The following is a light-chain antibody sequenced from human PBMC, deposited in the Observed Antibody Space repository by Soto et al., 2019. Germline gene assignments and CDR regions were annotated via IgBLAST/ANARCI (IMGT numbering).Light chain of an antibody. CDR3: SSFSTTTTLV. CDR1: SNDIGSYNY. CDR2: DVS. J-gene: IGLJ1*01. Sequence: QSALTQPASVSGSPGQSIIISCTGTSNDIGSYNYVSWYQQHPGKAPKLMTYDVSARPSGVSNRFSGSKSGNTASLTISGLQAEDEDYYYCSSFSTTTTLVFGTGTKLTVL. V-gene: IGLV2-14*03.